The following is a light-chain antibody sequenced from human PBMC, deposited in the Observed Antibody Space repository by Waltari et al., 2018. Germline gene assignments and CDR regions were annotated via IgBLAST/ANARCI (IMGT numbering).Light chain of an antibody. J-gene: IGLJ2*01. V-gene: IGLV2-14*03. Sequence: SALTQPASVSGSPGQSITIPCTGTSSHIGDYKYVSWYQHHPGRAPKVVIYGVSNRPSVVSNRFSGSKSGNTASLTISGLQPEDEADYYCSSYTSSSTFVIFGGGTKLTVL. CDR1: SSHIGDYKY. CDR2: GVS. CDR3: SSYTSSSTFVI.